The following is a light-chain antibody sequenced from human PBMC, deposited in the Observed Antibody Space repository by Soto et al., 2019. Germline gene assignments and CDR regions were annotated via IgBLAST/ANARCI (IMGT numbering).Light chain of an antibody. CDR2: KTS. Sequence: DIQMTQSPSTLSASVGDRVTISCRASQSINSWLAWYQQKPGKAPKLLIYKTSSVESGVPSRFSGSGSGTEVTLTISSLHPDDFATYYCQHYNSNPWTFGQGTKVEIK. J-gene: IGKJ1*01. V-gene: IGKV1-5*03. CDR3: QHYNSNPWT. CDR1: QSINSW.